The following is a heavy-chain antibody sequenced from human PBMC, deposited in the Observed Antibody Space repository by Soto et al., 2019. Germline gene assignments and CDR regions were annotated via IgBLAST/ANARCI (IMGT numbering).Heavy chain of an antibody. V-gene: IGHV3-30-3*01. CDR3: ARDLDGGGQLERYYYYGMDV. CDR2: ISYDGSNK. CDR1: GFTFSSYA. D-gene: IGHD1-1*01. J-gene: IGHJ6*02. Sequence: GGSLRLSCAASGFTFSSYAMHWVRQAPGKGLEWVAVISYDGSNKYYADSVKDRFTISRDNSKKTLYLQMNSLRAEDTAVYYCARDLDGGGQLERYYYYGMDVWGQGTTVTVSS.